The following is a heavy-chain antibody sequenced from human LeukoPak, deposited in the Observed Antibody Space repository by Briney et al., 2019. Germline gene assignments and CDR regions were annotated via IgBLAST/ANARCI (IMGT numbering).Heavy chain of an antibody. V-gene: IGHV3-21*01. CDR2: ISSSSSYI. CDR1: GFTFSSYA. Sequence: PGGSLRLSCAASGFTFSSYAMGWVRQAPGKGLEWVSSISSSSSYIYYADSVKGRFTISRDNAKNSLYLQMNSLRAEDTAVYYCATLRPVDTAMAYYFDYWGQGTLVTVSS. J-gene: IGHJ4*02. CDR3: ATLRPVDTAMAYYFDY. D-gene: IGHD5-18*01.